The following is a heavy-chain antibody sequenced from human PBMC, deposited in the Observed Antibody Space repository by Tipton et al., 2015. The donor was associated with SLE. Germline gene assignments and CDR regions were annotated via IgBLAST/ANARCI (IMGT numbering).Heavy chain of an antibody. CDR2: ISWNSGSI. Sequence: SLRLSCAASGFTFDDYAMHWVRQAPGKGLEWVSGISWNSGSIGYADSVKGRFTISRDNAKNSLYLQMNTLRAEDTAVYYCSHYYGSGNYEAYFDYWGQGTLVTVSS. J-gene: IGHJ4*02. CDR1: GFTFDDYA. V-gene: IGHV3-9*01. CDR3: SHYYGSGNYEAYFDY. D-gene: IGHD3-10*01.